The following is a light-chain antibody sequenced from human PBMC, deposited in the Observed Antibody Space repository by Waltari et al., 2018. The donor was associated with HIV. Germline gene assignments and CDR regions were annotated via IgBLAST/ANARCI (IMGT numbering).Light chain of an antibody. Sequence: QAVVTQEPSLTVSPGGTVTLTCGSSTGAVTSGTPPYWFQQRPGQAPRTLIYDATNKLSWTPARFSGSLLGGKAALTLSGAQPDDEADYYCLLSYSGARPWVFGGGTKLTVL. V-gene: IGLV7-46*01. CDR2: DAT. J-gene: IGLJ3*02. CDR1: TGAVTSGTP. CDR3: LLSYSGARPWV.